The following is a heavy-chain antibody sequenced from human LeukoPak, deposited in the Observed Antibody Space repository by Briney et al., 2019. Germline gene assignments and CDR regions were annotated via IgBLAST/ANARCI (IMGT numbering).Heavy chain of an antibody. CDR3: ARGGRWYPFDY. CDR1: GGSFSGYY. J-gene: IGHJ4*02. CDR2: INHSGST. D-gene: IGHD4-23*01. V-gene: IGHV4-34*01. Sequence: PSETLSLTCAVYGGSFSGYYWSWIRQPPGKGLEWIGEINHSGSTNYNPSLKSRVTISVDTSKNQFSLKLSSVTAADTAVYYCARGGRWYPFDYWGQGTLDTVSS.